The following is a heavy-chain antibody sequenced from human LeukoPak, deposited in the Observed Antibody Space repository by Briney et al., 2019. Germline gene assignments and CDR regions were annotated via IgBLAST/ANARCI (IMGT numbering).Heavy chain of an antibody. CDR3: ARDLQDSSGWYYFDY. CDR1: GGSISSSSYY. CDR2: IYYSGST. D-gene: IGHD6-19*01. V-gene: IGHV4-39*07. Sequence: ASETLSLTCTVSGGSISSSSYYWGWIRQPPGKELESIGSIYYSGSTYYNPSLKSRVTISVDTSKNQFSLKLSSVTAADTAVYYCARDLQDSSGWYYFDYWGQGTLVTVSS. J-gene: IGHJ4*02.